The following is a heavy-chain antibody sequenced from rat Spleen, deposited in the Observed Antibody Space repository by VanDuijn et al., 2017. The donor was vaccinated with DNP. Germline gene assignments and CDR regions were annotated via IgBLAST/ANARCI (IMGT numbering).Heavy chain of an antibody. CDR1: GFTFSYYW. CDR2: ISSSGGST. CDR3: ASRAPGDYFYGGYFDY. J-gene: IGHJ2*01. D-gene: IGHD1-6*01. Sequence: EVQLVESGGGLVQPGRSLKLSCTASGFTFSYYWMTWIRQVPGEGLEWVASISSSGGSTYYPDSVKGRFTISRDNAKNTLYLQMNSLRSEDTATYYCASRAPGDYFYGGYFDYWGQGVMVTVSS. V-gene: IGHV5-31*01.